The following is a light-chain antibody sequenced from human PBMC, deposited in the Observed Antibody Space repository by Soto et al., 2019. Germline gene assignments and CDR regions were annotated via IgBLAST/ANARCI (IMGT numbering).Light chain of an antibody. J-gene: IGKJ1*01. CDR3: QHYNSYSEA. CDR2: MAS. CDR1: QSINSW. V-gene: IGKV1-5*03. Sequence: DIQMTQSPSTLSASVGDRVTITCRASQSINSWLAWYQQKPGKAPKLLIYMASSLKSGVPSRFSGSGSGTEFTLTISSLQPDDFATYYCQHYNSYSEAFGQGTKVYIK.